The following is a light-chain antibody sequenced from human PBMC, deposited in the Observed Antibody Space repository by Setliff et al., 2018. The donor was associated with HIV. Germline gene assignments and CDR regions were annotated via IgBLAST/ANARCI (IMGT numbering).Light chain of an antibody. CDR3: SSYTSISTYV. Sequence: QSALAQPPYVSGSPGQSVTISCTGTSSDVGSYNRVSWYQQPPGTAPKLMIYEVNNRPSGVPDRFSGSKSGNTASLTISGLQAEDEADYYCSSYTSISTYVFGTGTKVTVL. V-gene: IGLV2-18*02. J-gene: IGLJ1*01. CDR1: SSDVGSYNR. CDR2: EVN.